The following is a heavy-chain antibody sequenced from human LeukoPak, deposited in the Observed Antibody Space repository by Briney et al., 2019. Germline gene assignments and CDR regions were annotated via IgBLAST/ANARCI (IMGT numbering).Heavy chain of an antibody. V-gene: IGHV3-30*02. J-gene: IGHJ4*02. CDR1: GFTFSSYG. CDR3: AKEGDTAMVTALDY. Sequence: GRSLRLSCAASGFTFSSYGMHWVRQAPGKGLEWVAYIRYDVSNKYYADSVKGRLTISRDNSKNTVYLQMNSLRDEDTAVYYCAKEGDTAMVTALDYWGQGTLVTVSS. D-gene: IGHD5-18*01. CDR2: IRYDVSNK.